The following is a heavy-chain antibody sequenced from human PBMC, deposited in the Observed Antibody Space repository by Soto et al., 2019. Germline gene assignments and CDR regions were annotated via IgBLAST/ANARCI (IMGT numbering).Heavy chain of an antibody. D-gene: IGHD3-22*01. CDR3: AADYYDSSGYLWAGGFDP. V-gene: IGHV1-58*01. CDR2: IVVGSGNT. J-gene: IGHJ5*02. Sequence: SVKVSCKASGFTFTSSAVQWVRQARGQRLEWIGWIVVGSGNTNYAQKFQERVTITRDMSTSTAYMELSSLRSEDTAVYYCAADYYDSSGYLWAGGFDPWGQGTLVTVSS. CDR1: GFTFTSSA.